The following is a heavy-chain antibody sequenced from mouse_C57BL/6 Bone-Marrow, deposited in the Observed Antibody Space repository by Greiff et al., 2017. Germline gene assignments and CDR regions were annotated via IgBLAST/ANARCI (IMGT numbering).Heavy chain of an antibody. Sequence: VQLQQSGPELVKPGASVKISCKASGYTFTDYNIDWVKQSHGKSLEWIGDINPNNGGTIYNQKFKGKATLTVDKSSSTAYMELRRLTSEDTAVYYVARRSIRWYFDFWGTGTTVTVSS. CDR2: INPNNGGT. CDR3: ARRSIRWYFDF. J-gene: IGHJ1*03. V-gene: IGHV1-18*01. CDR1: GYTFTDYN.